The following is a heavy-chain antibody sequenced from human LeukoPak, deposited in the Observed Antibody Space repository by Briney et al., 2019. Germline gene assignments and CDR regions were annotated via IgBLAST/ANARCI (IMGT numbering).Heavy chain of an antibody. Sequence: GGSLRLSCAASGFTFSSYGMHWVRQAPGKGLEWGAVIWCDGSNKYYADSVKGRFTISRDNSKNTLYLQMNSLRAEDTAVYYCARVAAAGRGFDYWGQGTLVTVSS. J-gene: IGHJ4*02. V-gene: IGHV3-33*01. CDR2: IWCDGSNK. CDR1: GFTFSSYG. D-gene: IGHD6-13*01. CDR3: ARVAAAGRGFDY.